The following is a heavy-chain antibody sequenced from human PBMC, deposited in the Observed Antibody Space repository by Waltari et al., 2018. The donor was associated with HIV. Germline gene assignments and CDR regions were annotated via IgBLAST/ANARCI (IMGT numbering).Heavy chain of an antibody. D-gene: IGHD3-3*01. CDR1: GFGFRSYA. J-gene: IGHJ4*02. V-gene: IGHV3-23*01. Sequence: VQLLESGGGLVQSGGSLTLSCAASGFGFRSYAMTWVRQGPGKGLEWVSAIGGGGDRSYYVDSVKGRFTISRDNSKNTLSLQMNGLRAEDTAVYYCVKGGGYYDSTGNVPFDYWGQGSLVTVSS. CDR3: VKGGGYYDSTGNVPFDY. CDR2: IGGGGDRS.